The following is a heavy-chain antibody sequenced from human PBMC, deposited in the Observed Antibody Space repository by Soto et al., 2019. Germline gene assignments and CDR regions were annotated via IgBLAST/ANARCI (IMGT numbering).Heavy chain of an antibody. CDR3: ASRGVSSSSYHYGMDV. V-gene: IGHV1-69*05. CDR2: IIPIFGTA. D-gene: IGHD3-10*01. Sequence: QVQLVQSGAEVKKPGSSVKVSCKASGDTFSSYAISWVRQAPGQGLEWMGGIIPIFGTANYAQKFQGRVTMITDESTSTADMELGSLTSDDTAVYYCASRGVSSSSYHYGMDVWGQGTTITVSS. J-gene: IGHJ6*02. CDR1: GDTFSSYA.